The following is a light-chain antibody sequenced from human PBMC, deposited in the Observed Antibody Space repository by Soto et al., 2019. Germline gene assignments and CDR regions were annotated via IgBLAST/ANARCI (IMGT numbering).Light chain of an antibody. CDR2: DAS. CDR1: QSVSSY. Sequence: EIVLTQSPATLSLSPGEIATLSCRASQSVSSYLAWYQQKPGQAPRLLIYDASNRATGTPARFSGSGSGTDFTLTISSLEPEDFAVYYCEQGSNWPPGLTFGGGTKVEIK. J-gene: IGKJ4*01. V-gene: IGKV3-11*01. CDR3: EQGSNWPPGLT.